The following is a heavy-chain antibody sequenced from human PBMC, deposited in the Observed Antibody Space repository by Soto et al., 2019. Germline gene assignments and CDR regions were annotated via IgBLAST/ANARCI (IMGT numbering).Heavy chain of an antibody. V-gene: IGHV4-59*08. CDR3: ARHYGRGWSNFDY. D-gene: IGHD6-19*01. J-gene: IGHJ4*02. CDR2: IYYSGNT. Sequence: QVQLQESGPGLVKPSETLSLTCTVSVGSISSYYWSWIRQPPGKGLEWIGYIYYSGNTKHNPSLKGRVTISVDTSENQSALKLSSVTAAETAVYYCARHYGRGWSNFDYWGQGTLVTVSS. CDR1: VGSISSYY.